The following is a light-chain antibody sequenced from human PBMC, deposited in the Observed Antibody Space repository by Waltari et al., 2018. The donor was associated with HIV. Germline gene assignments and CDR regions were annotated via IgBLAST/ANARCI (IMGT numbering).Light chain of an antibody. CDR1: QFISTS. CDR3: QQANSFPHT. CDR2: DAS. J-gene: IGKJ2*01. V-gene: IGKV1-12*01. Sequence: DIQMTQSPSSMSASVGDEVTITCRATQFISTSLAWYQQRPNRAPKLLIFDASRLQSGAPSRFSGRGSGTQFTITINSLQPEDVATYYCQQANSFPHTFGQGT.